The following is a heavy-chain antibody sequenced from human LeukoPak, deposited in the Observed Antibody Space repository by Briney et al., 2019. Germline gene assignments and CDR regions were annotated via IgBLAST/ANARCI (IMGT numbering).Heavy chain of an antibody. CDR3: AREYSSSWYFGEGGGSAYYFDY. CDR2: INPSGGST. Sequence: GASVKVSCKASGYTFTSYYMHWVRQAPGQGLEWMGIINPSGGSTSCAQKFQGRVTMTRDMSTSTVYMELSSLRSEDTAVYYCAREYSSSWYFGEGGGSAYYFDYWGQGTLVTVSS. V-gene: IGHV1-46*01. D-gene: IGHD6-13*01. J-gene: IGHJ4*02. CDR1: GYTFTSYY.